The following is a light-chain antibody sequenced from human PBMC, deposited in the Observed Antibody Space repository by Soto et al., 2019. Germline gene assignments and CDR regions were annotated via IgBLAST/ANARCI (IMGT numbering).Light chain of an antibody. V-gene: IGKV1-5*01. Sequence: DVEITQNPYTLSESVRDRVTITCRASQNIRSRLAWFQQKPGKAPKLLIYDASSLESGVPQRFSGSGSGTEFTLTIISLQTDDFSTYNWDQYYRYWPFCQGTKV. CDR2: DAS. J-gene: IGKJ1*01. CDR3: DQYYRYWP. CDR1: QNIRSR.